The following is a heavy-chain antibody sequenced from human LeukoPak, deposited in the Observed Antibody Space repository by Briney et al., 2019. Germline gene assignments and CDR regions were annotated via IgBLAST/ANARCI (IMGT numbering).Heavy chain of an antibody. D-gene: IGHD6-19*01. CDR1: GYRFTSYW. CDR3: ARDAGSGWYDY. J-gene: IGHJ4*02. Sequence: GESLKISCKGSGYRFTSYWIGWVRQMPGKGLEWMGIIYPGDSDTRYSPSFQGQVTISADKSISTAYLQWSSLRAEDTAVYYCARDAGSGWYDYWGQGTLVTVSS. CDR2: IYPGDSDT. V-gene: IGHV5-51*01.